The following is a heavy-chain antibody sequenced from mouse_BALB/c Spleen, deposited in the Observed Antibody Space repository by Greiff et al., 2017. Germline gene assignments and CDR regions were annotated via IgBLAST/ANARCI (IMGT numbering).Heavy chain of an antibody. V-gene: IGHV1-87*01. CDR1: GYTFTSYW. CDR3: ESRAY. J-gene: IGHJ3*01. CDR2: IYPGDGAT. Sequence: QVQLQQSGAELARPGASVKLSCKASGYTFTSYWMQWVKQRPGQGLEWIGAIYPGDGATRYTQKFKGKATLTADKSSSTAYMQLSSLASEDSAVYYCESRAYWGQGTLVTVSA.